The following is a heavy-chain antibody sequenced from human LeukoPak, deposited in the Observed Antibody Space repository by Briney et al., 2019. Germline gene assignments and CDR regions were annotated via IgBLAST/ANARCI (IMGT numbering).Heavy chain of an antibody. CDR2: ISSSSSYI. CDR3: ARSSFGDYDVDYPDY. Sequence: GGSLRLSCAASGFTFSSYSMNWVRQAPGKGLEWVSSISSSSSYIYYADSVKGRFTISRDNAKNSLYLQMNSLRAEDTAVYYCARSSFGDYDVDYPDYWGQGTLVTVSS. D-gene: IGHD4-17*01. J-gene: IGHJ4*02. CDR1: GFTFSSYS. V-gene: IGHV3-21*01.